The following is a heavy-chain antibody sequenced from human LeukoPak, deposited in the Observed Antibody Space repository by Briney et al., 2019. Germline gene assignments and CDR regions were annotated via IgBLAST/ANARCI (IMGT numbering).Heavy chain of an antibody. V-gene: IGHV4-30-4*01. CDR2: IYYSGTT. CDR3: ARDYSCSSEAYYYGMDV. Sequence: SQTLSLTCTVSGGSISSGDYYWSWIRQPPGKGLEWIGYIYYSGTTYYNPSLKSRVTISVDTSKNQFSLKLSSVTAADTAVYYCARDYSCSSEAYYYGMDVWGQGTTVTVSS. D-gene: IGHD2-15*01. J-gene: IGHJ6*02. CDR1: GGSISSGDYY.